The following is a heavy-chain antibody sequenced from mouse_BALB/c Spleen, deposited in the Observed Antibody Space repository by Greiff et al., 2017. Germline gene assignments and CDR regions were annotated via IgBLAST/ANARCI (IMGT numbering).Heavy chain of an antibody. CDR1: GFAFSSYD. D-gene: IGHD2-3*01. J-gene: IGHJ3*01. V-gene: IGHV5-12-1*01. CDR3: ARHDGPWFAY. Sequence: EVKLMESGGGLVKPGGSLKLSCAASGFAFSSYDMSWVRQTPEKRLEWVAYISSGGGSTYYPDTVKGRFTISRDNAKNTLYLQMSSLKSEDTAMYYCARHDGPWFAYWGQGTLVTVSA. CDR2: ISSGGGST.